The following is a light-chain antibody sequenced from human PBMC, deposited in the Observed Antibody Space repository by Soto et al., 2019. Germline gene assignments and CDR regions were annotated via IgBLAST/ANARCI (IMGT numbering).Light chain of an antibody. CDR2: GAS. J-gene: IGKJ4*01. CDR3: QQYIRWPLT. Sequence: EIVMPQSPATLSVSPGESARLSCRASQSISSNLAWYQQKPGQAPSLLIYGASTRDSGTPARFSGSGSGTELTITISSLQSEDFEVYYCQQYIRWPLTFGGGTKVDIK. V-gene: IGKV3-15*01. CDR1: QSISSN.